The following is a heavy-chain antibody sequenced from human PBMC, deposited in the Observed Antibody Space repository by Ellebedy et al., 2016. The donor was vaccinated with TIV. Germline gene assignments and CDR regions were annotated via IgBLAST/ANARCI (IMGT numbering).Heavy chain of an antibody. J-gene: IGHJ4*02. CDR3: ARELAAAGFFDY. CDR1: GFTFSSYS. D-gene: IGHD6-13*01. V-gene: IGHV3-21*01. Sequence: GESLKISCTTSGFTFSSYSMNWVRQAPGKGLEWVSSISSSNNYIYYADSLKGRFTISRDKAKNSLYLQMNSLRAEDTAVFYCARELAAAGFFDYWGQGTLVTVSS. CDR2: ISSSNNYI.